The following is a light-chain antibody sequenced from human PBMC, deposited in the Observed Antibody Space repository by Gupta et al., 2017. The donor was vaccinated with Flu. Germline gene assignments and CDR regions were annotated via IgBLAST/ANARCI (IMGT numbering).Light chain of an antibody. J-gene: IGKJ3*01. CDR2: EAS. V-gene: IGKV3D-20*01. CDR1: QTIIGNY. CDR3: HQYENTPRT. Sequence: VLTQSPASLSLSPGDKVTLSCGASQTIIGNYVTWYQQKPGLAPRLLIYEASTRATGIPDRFSGSGSESDFTLTIGSLEPDDFAVYYCHQYENTPRTFGPGTKVDL.